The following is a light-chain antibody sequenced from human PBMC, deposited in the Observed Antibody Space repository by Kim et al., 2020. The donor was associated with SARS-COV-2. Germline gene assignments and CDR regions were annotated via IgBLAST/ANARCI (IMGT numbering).Light chain of an antibody. CDR2: QDD. J-gene: IGLJ2*01. V-gene: IGLV3-1*01. CDR3: QAWDSNTPHVL. CDR1: KLGDKY. Sequence: SYELTQPPSVSVSPGQTASITCSGDKLGDKYTCXYQQKPGQSPVLVIYQDDKRRSGIPERFSGSNSGNTATLTISETQAMDEADYYCQAWDSNTPHVLFG.